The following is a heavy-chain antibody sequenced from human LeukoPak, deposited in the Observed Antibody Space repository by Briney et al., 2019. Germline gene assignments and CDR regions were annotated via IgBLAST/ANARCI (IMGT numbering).Heavy chain of an antibody. CDR2: FDPEDGET. V-gene: IGHV1-24*01. CDR1: GGTFSSYA. CDR3: ATERIVGAPYYFDY. Sequence: ASVKVSCKASGGTFSSYAISWVRQAPGKGLEWMGGFDPEDGETIYAQKFQGRVTMTEDTSTDTAYMELSSLRSEDTAVYYCATERIVGAPYYFDYWGQGTLVTVSS. J-gene: IGHJ4*02. D-gene: IGHD1-26*01.